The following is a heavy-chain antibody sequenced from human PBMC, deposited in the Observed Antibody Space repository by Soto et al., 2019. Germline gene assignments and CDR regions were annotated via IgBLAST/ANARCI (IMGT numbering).Heavy chain of an antibody. J-gene: IGHJ6*02. V-gene: IGHV3-23*01. CDR2: ISGSGGST. D-gene: IGHD6-13*01. Sequence: GGSLRLSCAASGFTFSSYAMSWVRQAPGKGLEWVSAISGSGGSTYYADSVKGRLTISRDNSKNTLYLQMNSLRAEDTAVYYCAGAAGTPGYYYYYGMDVWGQGTTVTVSS. CDR1: GFTFSSYA. CDR3: AGAAGTPGYYYYYGMDV.